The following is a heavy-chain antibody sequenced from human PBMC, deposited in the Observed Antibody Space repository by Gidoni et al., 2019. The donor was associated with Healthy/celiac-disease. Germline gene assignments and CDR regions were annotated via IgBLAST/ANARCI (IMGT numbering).Heavy chain of an antibody. Sequence: EVQLVESGGGLVQPGGSLRLPCAASGFTFSSYWMSWVRQAPGKGLEWLANIKQDGSEKYYVDSVKGRFTISRDNAKNSLYLQMNSLRAEDTAVYYCARDPGGEVVLGDSWGQGTLVTVSS. D-gene: IGHD2-15*01. CDR2: IKQDGSEK. CDR3: ARDPGGEVVLGDS. CDR1: GFTFSSYW. J-gene: IGHJ4*02. V-gene: IGHV3-7*03.